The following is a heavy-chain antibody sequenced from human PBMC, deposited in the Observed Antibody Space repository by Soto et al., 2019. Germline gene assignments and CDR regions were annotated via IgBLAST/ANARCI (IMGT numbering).Heavy chain of an antibody. CDR1: GFTFSSYA. J-gene: IGHJ4*02. D-gene: IGHD6-6*01. V-gene: IGHV3-30-3*01. CDR2: ISYDGSNK. Sequence: GGSLRLSCAASGFTFSSYAMHWVRQAPGKGLEWVAVISYDGSNKYYADSVKGRFTISRDNSKNTLYLQMNSLRAEDTAVYYCARDRIKYSSSSPIDYRGQGTLVTVSS. CDR3: ARDRIKYSSSSPIDY.